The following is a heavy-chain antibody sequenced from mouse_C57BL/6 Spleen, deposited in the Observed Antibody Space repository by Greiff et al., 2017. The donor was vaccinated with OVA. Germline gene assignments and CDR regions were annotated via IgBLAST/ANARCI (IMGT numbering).Heavy chain of an antibody. Sequence: EVKLMESGGDLVKPGGSLKLSCAASGFTFSSYGMSWVRQTPDKRLEWVATISSGGSYTYYPDSVKGRFTISRDNAKNTLYLQMSSLKSEDTAMCYCARQGVYGNLFAYWGQGTLVTVSA. D-gene: IGHD2-1*01. J-gene: IGHJ3*01. CDR2: ISSGGSYT. V-gene: IGHV5-6*01. CDR3: ARQGVYGNLFAY. CDR1: GFTFSSYG.